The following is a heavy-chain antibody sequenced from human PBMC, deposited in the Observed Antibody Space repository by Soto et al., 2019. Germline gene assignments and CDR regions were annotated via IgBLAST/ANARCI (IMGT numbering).Heavy chain of an antibody. CDR1: GHRFTNYW. J-gene: IGHJ4*02. D-gene: IGHD5-18*01. CDR2: IYPGDSDT. CDR3: ARRYSNYYFDY. Sequence: ESLKVSCKGSGHRFTNYWIGWVRQMPGKGLEWMGIIYPGDSDTRYSPSFQGQVTVSADKSISTAYLQWGSLRASDTAMYYCARRYSNYYFDYWGQGTLVTVSS. V-gene: IGHV5-51*01.